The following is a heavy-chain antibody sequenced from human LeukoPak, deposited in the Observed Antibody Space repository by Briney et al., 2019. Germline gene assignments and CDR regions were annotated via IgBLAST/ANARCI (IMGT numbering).Heavy chain of an antibody. D-gene: IGHD5-18*01. V-gene: IGHV3-74*01. CDR3: AKDPGSTAIVQDY. CDR1: GFTFSNYW. CDR2: INPDGSTT. Sequence: GGSLRLSCAASGFTFSNYWMHWVRQDPGKGLVWVSFINPDGSTTNYADSVKGRFTISRDNAKNALYLQMNSLRAEDTAVYYCAKDPGSTAIVQDYWGRGTLVTVSS. J-gene: IGHJ4*02.